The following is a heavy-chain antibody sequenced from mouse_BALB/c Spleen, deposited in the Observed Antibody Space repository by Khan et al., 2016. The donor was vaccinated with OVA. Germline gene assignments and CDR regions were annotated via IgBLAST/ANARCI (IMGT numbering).Heavy chain of an antibody. CDR3: ARPPITTVVATSYWFFDV. CDR2: ISSGGTYT. Sequence: EVELVESGGGLVKPGGSLKLSCAASGFTFSSYAMSWVRQTPEKRLEWVATISSGGTYTYYPDSVKGRFTISRDNAKNTLYLQMSSRRSEDTAMCYCARPPITTVVATSYWFFDVWGAGTTVTVST. J-gene: IGHJ1*01. CDR1: GFTFSSYA. D-gene: IGHD1-1*01. V-gene: IGHV5-9-3*01.